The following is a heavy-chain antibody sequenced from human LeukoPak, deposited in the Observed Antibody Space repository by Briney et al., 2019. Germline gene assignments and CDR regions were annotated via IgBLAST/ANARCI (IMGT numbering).Heavy chain of an antibody. V-gene: IGHV3-23*01. CDR1: GFIFRSHA. J-gene: IGHJ4*02. Sequence: GGSLRLSCAASGFIFRSHAMNWVRQAPGKGLEWVSAISGSGGSTYYADSVKGRFTISRDNSKNTLYLQMNSLRAEDTAVYYCATIPYSNIPYYFDYWGQGTLVTVSS. CDR2: ISGSGGST. CDR3: ATIPYSNIPYYFDY. D-gene: IGHD2-21*01.